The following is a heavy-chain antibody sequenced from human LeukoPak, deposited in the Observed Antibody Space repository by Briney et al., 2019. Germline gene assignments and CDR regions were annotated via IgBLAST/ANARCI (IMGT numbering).Heavy chain of an antibody. Sequence: TSETLSFTCTVSGGSISSYYWSWIRQPPGKGLEWIGYIYYSGSTNYNPSLKSRVTISVDTSKNQFSLKLSSVTAADTAVYYCARGWDSGPALYYYYYGMGVWGQGTTVTVSS. J-gene: IGHJ6*02. D-gene: IGHD5-12*01. CDR3: ARGWDSGPALYYYYYGMGV. CDR2: IYYSGST. CDR1: GGSISSYY. V-gene: IGHV4-59*01.